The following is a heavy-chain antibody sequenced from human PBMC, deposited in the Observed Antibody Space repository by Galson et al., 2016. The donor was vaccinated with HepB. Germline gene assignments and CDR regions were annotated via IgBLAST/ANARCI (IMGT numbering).Heavy chain of an antibody. CDR1: GFTFFTYG. CDR3: ARGGTYCGGDCYYYMDV. D-gene: IGHD2-21*01. V-gene: IGHV3-33*01. J-gene: IGHJ6*03. CDR2: IRYDGSNK. Sequence: SLRLSCAASGFTFFTYGMHWVRQAPGKGLEWVAVIRYDGSNKYCADSVKGRFTISRDNSKNTLYLQMNSLRAEDTAVYYCARGGTYCGGDCYYYMDVWGKGTTVTVSS.